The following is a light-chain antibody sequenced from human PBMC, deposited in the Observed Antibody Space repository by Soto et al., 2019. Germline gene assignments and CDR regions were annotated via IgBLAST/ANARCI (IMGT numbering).Light chain of an antibody. CDR2: DAS. CDR1: QSVSSY. CDR3: QQRSNWPMT. J-gene: IGKJ5*01. V-gene: IGKV3-11*01. Sequence: EIVLTQSPATLSLSPGERATLSCRASQSVSSYLAWYQQKPGQAPRLLIYDASNRATGIPARFSGSGSGTDFTLAISSLHPEDFAVYYCQQRSNWPMTFGQGTRLEIK.